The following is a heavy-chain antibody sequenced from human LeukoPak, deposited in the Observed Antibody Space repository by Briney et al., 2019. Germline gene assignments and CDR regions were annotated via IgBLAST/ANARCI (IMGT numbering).Heavy chain of an antibody. Sequence: PGGSLRLSCAASGFTFSSYAMSWVRQAPGKGLEWVSAISGSGSSTYYADSVKGRFTISRDNSKNTLCLQMNSLRAEDTAVYYCAKVRHSYCSGGSCFLDYWGQGTLVTVSS. CDR3: AKVRHSYCSGGSCFLDY. CDR2: ISGSGSST. J-gene: IGHJ4*02. V-gene: IGHV3-23*01. CDR1: GFTFSSYA. D-gene: IGHD2-15*01.